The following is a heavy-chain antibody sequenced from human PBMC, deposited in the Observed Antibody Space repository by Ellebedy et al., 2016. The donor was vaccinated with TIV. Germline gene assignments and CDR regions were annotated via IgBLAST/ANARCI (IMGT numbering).Heavy chain of an antibody. J-gene: IGHJ6*02. Sequence: MPSETLSLTCTVSGGSISSSSHYWGWIRQPPGKGLEWIGSIYQSGITYYNPSLKSRVIISVDTSKNQFSLKLNSVTAADTAIYYCARHYENSYYAMDVWGQGTTVTVSS. V-gene: IGHV4-39*01. D-gene: IGHD3-16*01. CDR1: GGSISSSSHY. CDR3: ARHYENSYYAMDV. CDR2: IYQSGIT.